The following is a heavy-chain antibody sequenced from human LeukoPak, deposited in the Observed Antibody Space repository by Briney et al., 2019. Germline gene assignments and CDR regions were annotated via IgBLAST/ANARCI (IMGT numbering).Heavy chain of an antibody. CDR2: ISSSSSTI. D-gene: IGHD3-16*02. Sequence: GGSLRLSCAASGFTFNSFGMSWVRQAPGKGLEWLSYISSSSSTIYYADSVKGRFTISRDNAKNSLYLQMNSLRAEDTAVYYCARDMRVWGSYRYTRAFDIWGQGTLVTVSS. CDR3: ARDMRVWGSYRYTRAFDI. J-gene: IGHJ3*02. V-gene: IGHV3-48*01. CDR1: GFTFNSFG.